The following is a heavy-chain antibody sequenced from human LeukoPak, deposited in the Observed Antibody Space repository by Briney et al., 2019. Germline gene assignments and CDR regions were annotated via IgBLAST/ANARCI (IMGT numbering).Heavy chain of an antibody. V-gene: IGHV4-39*07. CDR3: ARGSELGINWFDP. J-gene: IGHJ5*02. CDR2: INHSGST. CDR1: GGSISSGDYY. D-gene: IGHD7-27*01. Sequence: SETLSLTCTVSGGSISSGDYYWSWIRQPPGKGLEWIGEINHSGSTNYNPSLKSRVTISVDTSKNQFSLKLSSVTAADTAVYYCARGSELGINWFDPWGQGTLVTVSS.